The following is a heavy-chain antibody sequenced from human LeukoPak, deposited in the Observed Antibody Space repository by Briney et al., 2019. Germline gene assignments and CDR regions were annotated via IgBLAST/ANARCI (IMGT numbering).Heavy chain of an antibody. D-gene: IGHD2-21*01. CDR2: ISSSGGTA. J-gene: IGHJ4*02. Sequence: GGSLRLSCAASGFTFSRYAMSWVRQAPGKGLEWVSVISSSGGTAYYADSVKGRFSISRDNSKNTLFLQMNSLRAEDTAVYYCAKDQLVIDYYFDNSGQGTLVTVSS. V-gene: IGHV3-23*01. CDR1: GFTFSRYA. CDR3: AKDQLVIDYYFDN.